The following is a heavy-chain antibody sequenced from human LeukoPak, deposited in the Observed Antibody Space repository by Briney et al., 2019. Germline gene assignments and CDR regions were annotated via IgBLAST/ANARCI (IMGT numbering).Heavy chain of an antibody. CDR1: GGSISSYY. CDR3: ASNHLYSSGRIDY. J-gene: IGHJ4*02. V-gene: IGHV4-59*01. D-gene: IGHD6-19*01. Sequence: PSETLSLTCTVSGGSISSYYWSWIRRPPGKGLEWIGYIYYSGSTNYNPSLKSRVTISVDTSKNQFSLKLSSVTAADTAVYYCASNHLYSSGRIDYWGQGTLVTVSS. CDR2: IYYSGST.